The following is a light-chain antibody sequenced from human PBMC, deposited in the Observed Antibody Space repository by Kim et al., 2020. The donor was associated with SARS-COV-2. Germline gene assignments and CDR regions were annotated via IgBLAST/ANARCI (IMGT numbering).Light chain of an antibody. CDR2: DVS. CDR1: SSDVGAYNY. Sequence: QSALTQPASVSGSPGQSITISCTGTSSDVGAYNYVSWYQQHPGKAPKLMIYDVSKRPSGVSGRFSGSKSGNTASLTISGLQPEDEADYFCSSYTRTSTYVFGSGTKVTVL. CDR3: SSYTRTSTYV. J-gene: IGLJ1*01. V-gene: IGLV2-14*03.